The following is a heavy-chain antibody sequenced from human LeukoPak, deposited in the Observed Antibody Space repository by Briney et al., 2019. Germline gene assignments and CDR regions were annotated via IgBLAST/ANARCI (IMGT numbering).Heavy chain of an antibody. CDR2: INPSGGST. CDR1: GYTFTNYY. D-gene: IGHD3-22*01. J-gene: IGHJ4*02. CDR3: ARDVASSGYYWD. Sequence: GASVKVSCKTSGYTFTNYYMHWVRQAPVQGLEWMGIINPSGGSTSYAQKFQGRVTMTRDTSTSTVYMELSSLRSEDTAVYYCARDVASSGYYWDWGQGTLVTVSS. V-gene: IGHV1-46*01.